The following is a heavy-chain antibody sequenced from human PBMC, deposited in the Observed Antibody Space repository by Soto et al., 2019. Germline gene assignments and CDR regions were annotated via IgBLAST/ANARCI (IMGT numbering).Heavy chain of an antibody. J-gene: IGHJ6*02. D-gene: IGHD3-3*01. CDR3: AKGRGTIYYYYGMDV. V-gene: IGHV3-9*01. Sequence: LRLSCAASGFTFDDYAMHWVRQAPGKGLEWVSGISWNSGSIGYADSVKGRFTISRDNAKNSLYLQMNSLRAEDTALYYCAKGRGTIYYYYGMDVWGQGTTVTVSS. CDR2: ISWNSGSI. CDR1: GFTFDDYA.